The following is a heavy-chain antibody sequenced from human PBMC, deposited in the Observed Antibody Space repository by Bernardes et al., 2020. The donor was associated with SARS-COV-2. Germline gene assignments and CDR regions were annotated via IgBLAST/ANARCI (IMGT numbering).Heavy chain of an antibody. CDR3: AKVAVNLFCSTGSCSWFDA. Sequence: ASVKVSCKTSGYTFTDYYMHWVRQAPGQGLEWMGWINPNNGGTGYTQKSQGRVTMTRDTSIDTVYMELRRLRSDDTAVYYCAKVAVNLFCSTGSCSWFDAWGQGILVTVSS. D-gene: IGHD1-1*01. J-gene: IGHJ5*02. CDR2: INPNNGGT. V-gene: IGHV1-2*02. CDR1: GYTFTDYY.